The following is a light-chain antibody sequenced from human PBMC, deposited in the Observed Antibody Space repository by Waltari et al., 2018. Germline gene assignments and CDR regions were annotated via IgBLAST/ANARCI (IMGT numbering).Light chain of an antibody. V-gene: IGKV1-33*01. CDR1: QDISNY. J-gene: IGKJ5*01. CDR2: DAS. Sequence: DIQMTQSPSSLSASVGDRVTITCQESQDISNYLNWYQQKPGKAPKLLIYDASNLETGVPSRFSGSGSGTDFTFTISSLQPEDIATYYCQQYDNLPTFGQGTRLEIK. CDR3: QQYDNLPT.